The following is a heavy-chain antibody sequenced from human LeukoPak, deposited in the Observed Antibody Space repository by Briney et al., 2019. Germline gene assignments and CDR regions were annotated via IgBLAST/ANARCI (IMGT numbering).Heavy chain of an antibody. Sequence: GGSLRLSCAASGFTFSGSWMSWVRQAPGKGLEWVASINQDGGEKYSLDSVKGRFTISRDNTKSSLYLQMNSLRAEDTAMYYCARQHCSGGDCYFFAWGQGTLVTVSS. V-gene: IGHV3-7*01. D-gene: IGHD2-15*01. CDR3: ARQHCSGGDCYFFA. CDR2: INQDGGEK. J-gene: IGHJ5*02. CDR1: GFTFSGSW.